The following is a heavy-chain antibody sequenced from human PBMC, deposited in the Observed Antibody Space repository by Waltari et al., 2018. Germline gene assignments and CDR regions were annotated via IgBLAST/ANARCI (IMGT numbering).Heavy chain of an antibody. J-gene: IGHJ5*02. V-gene: IGHV4-39*01. D-gene: IGHD3-3*01. CDR1: GGSISSSSYY. Sequence: QLQLQESGPGLVKTSETLSLTCTVSGGSISSSSYYWGWIRQPPGDGLEWIGCIYYSGATDYHPSLKSLVTISVDTSNTQFSLWLSFVTAADTAVYYCARHERFLEWLLAGWFDPWGQGTLVTVSS. CDR3: ARHERFLEWLLAGWFDP. CDR2: IYYSGAT.